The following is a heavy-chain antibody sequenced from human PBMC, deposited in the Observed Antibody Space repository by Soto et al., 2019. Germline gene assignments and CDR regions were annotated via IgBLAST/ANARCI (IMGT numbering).Heavy chain of an antibody. CDR2: INAGNGNT. V-gene: IGHV1-3*01. CDR1: GYTFTSYA. Sequence: QVQLVQSGAEVKKPGASVKVSCKASGYTFTSYAMRWVRQAPGQRLEWMGWINAGNGNTKYSQKFQGRVTITRDTSASTAYMELSRLRSEDTAVYYCARTVGYYYGMDVWGQGTTVTVSS. CDR3: ARTVGYYYGMDV. D-gene: IGHD4-17*01. J-gene: IGHJ6*02.